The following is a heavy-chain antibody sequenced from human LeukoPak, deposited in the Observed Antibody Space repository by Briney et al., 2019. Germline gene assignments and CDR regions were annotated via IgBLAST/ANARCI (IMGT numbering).Heavy chain of an antibody. D-gene: IGHD2-2*02. CDR3: ARGGGIPDPDYYYYYYMDV. V-gene: IGHV4-59*10. CDR1: GGSFSGYY. CDR2: IYSSGRT. J-gene: IGHJ6*03. Sequence: PSETLSLTCAVYGGSFSGYYWSWIRQPAGKGLEWIGRIYSSGRTNYNASLKSRVTMSVDTSKNQFSLKLSSVTAADTAVYYCARGGGIPDPDYYYYYYMDVWGKGTTVTVSS.